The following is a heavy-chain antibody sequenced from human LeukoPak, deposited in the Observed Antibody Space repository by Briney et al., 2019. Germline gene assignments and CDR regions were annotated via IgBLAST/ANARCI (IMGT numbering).Heavy chain of an antibody. J-gene: IGHJ4*02. CDR1: GFTFSSYA. CDR2: ISYDGSNK. D-gene: IGHD1-1*01. CDR3: ARDWNEYYFDY. Sequence: HAGGSLRLSCAASGFTFSSYAMHWVRQAPGKGLEWVAVISYDGSNKYYADSVKGRFTISRDNSKNTLYLQMNSLRAEDTAVYYCARDWNEYYFDYWGQGTLVTVSS. V-gene: IGHV3-30*04.